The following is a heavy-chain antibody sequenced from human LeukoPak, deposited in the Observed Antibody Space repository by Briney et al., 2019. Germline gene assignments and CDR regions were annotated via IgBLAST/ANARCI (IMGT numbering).Heavy chain of an antibody. CDR1: GYSFADSW. D-gene: IGHD3-10*01. J-gene: IGHJ4*02. CDR2: IYPGDSDT. Sequence: GESLKISCKGSGYSFADSWIGWVRQMPGKGLEWMGIIYPGDSDTRYSPSFQGQVSISVDKSISTACLQWSTLKASDTAMYYCARQYGRPFDYWGQGTLVTVSS. V-gene: IGHV5-51*01. CDR3: ARQYGRPFDY.